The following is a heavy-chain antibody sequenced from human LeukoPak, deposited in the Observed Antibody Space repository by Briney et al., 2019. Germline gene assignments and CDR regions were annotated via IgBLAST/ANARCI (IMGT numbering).Heavy chain of an antibody. D-gene: IGHD2-21*02. J-gene: IGHJ4*02. V-gene: IGHV4-34*01. Sequence: WETLSLTCAVYGGSFSGYYWSWIRHPPGKGLEWIGEINHSGSTNYNPSLKSRVTISVDTSTTQFSLNLSSVTAADTAVSYCARAWWCGGDCYYFDYWGQGTLVTVSS. CDR2: INHSGST. CDR3: ARAWWCGGDCYYFDY. CDR1: GGSFSGYY.